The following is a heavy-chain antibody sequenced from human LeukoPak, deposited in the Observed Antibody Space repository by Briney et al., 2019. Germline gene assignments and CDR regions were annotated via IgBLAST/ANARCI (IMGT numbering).Heavy chain of an antibody. CDR1: GFTVSSNY. Sequence: GGTLRLSCAASGFTVSSNYMSWVRQAPGKGLEWVSVIYSGGSTYYADSVKGRFTISRDNSKNTLYLQMNSLRAEDTAVYYCAGVSAPYYDSSGYADYWGQGTLVTVSS. CDR2: IYSGGST. J-gene: IGHJ4*02. CDR3: AGVSAPYYDSSGYADY. D-gene: IGHD3-22*01. V-gene: IGHV3-53*01.